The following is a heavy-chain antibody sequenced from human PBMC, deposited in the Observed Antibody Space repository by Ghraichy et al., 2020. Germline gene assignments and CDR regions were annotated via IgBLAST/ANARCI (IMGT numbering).Heavy chain of an antibody. CDR1: GYTFTSYG. V-gene: IGHV1-18*04. CDR2: ISAYNGNT. CDR3: ARGGTLDFWSGYPGEWFDP. Sequence: ASVKVSCKASGYTFTSYGISWVRQAPGQGLEWMGWISAYNGNTNYAQKLQGRVTMTTDTSTSTAYMELRSLRSDDTAVYYCARGGTLDFWSGYPGEWFDPWGQGTLVTVSS. D-gene: IGHD3-3*01. J-gene: IGHJ5*02.